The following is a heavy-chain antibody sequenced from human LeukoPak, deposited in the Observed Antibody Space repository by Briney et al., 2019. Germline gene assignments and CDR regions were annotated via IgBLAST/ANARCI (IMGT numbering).Heavy chain of an antibody. V-gene: IGHV3-23*01. CDR2: VSGGGTTT. Sequence: GGSLRLSCAASGFTFSSYAMSWVRQAPGKGLEWVSAVSGGGTTTHNADSVEGRFSSSRDNSKNTLYLQMNSLRAEDTAVYYCWVGVGPYYYYYMDVWGKGTTVTVSS. J-gene: IGHJ6*03. D-gene: IGHD3-16*01. CDR1: GFTFSSYA. CDR3: WVGVGPYYYYYMDV.